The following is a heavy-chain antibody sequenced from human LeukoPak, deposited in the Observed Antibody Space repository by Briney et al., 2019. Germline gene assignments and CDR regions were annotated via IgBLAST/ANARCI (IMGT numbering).Heavy chain of an antibody. CDR3: ARGGATTNDAFDI. Sequence: PSETLSLTCTVSGGSISSYYWSWIRQPPGKGLEWIGYIYYSGSTNYNPSLKSRVTISVDTSKNQFSLKLSSVTAADTAVYYCARGGATTNDAFDIWGQGTMVTVSS. J-gene: IGHJ3*02. CDR2: IYYSGST. V-gene: IGHV4-59*01. D-gene: IGHD1-26*01. CDR1: GGSISSYY.